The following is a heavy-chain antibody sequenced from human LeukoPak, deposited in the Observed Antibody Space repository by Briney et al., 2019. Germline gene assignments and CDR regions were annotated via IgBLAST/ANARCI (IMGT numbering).Heavy chain of an antibody. D-gene: IGHD6-13*01. CDR1: GFTFTSSA. V-gene: IGHV1-58*02. CDR2: IAVGSGNT. Sequence: ASVKVSCKASGFTFTSSAMQWVRQARGQRLEWIGWIAVGSGNTNYAQKFKERVTITRDMSTSTAYMELSSLRSEDTAVYYCAADGAAAGSSYYYYGMDVWGQGTTVTVSS. J-gene: IGHJ6*02. CDR3: AADGAAAGSSYYYYGMDV.